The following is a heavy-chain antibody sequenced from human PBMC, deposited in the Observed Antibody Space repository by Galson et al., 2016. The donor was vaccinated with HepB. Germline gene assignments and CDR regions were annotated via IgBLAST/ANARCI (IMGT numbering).Heavy chain of an antibody. D-gene: IGHD1-26*01. CDR1: SGSVSNGDAY. J-gene: IGHJ4*02. V-gene: IGHV4-39*07. Sequence: SETLSLTCTVSSGSVSNGDAYWGWIRQPPGKGLEWIGSIYYSGNTYYNPSLKSRFTISVDTSNNQFSLKLTSVTAADTAIYYCARDLSGGFDYWGQGTLVTVSS. CDR3: ARDLSGGFDY. CDR2: IYYSGNT.